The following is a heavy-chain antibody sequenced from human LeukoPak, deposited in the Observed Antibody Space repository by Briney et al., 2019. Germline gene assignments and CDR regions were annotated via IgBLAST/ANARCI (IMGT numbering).Heavy chain of an antibody. CDR3: AKGVHSSGWWGTPPRDYLDY. V-gene: IGHV3-33*06. D-gene: IGHD6-19*01. CDR1: GFTFSTFS. J-gene: IGHJ4*02. CDR2: IWYDGINK. Sequence: GGSLRLSCTVSGFTFSTFSMHWVRQAPGKALEWVANIWYDGINKYYADSVKGRFTISRDNSKNTLYLQMNSLTAEDTAVYYCAKGVHSSGWWGTPPRDYLDYWGQGTLVTVSS.